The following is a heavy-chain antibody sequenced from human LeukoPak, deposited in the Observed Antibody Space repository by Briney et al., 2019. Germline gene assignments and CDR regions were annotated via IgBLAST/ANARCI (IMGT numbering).Heavy chain of an antibody. CDR2: IYYSGST. CDR3: ARHRIAPADDAFDI. D-gene: IGHD6-13*01. J-gene: IGHJ3*02. Sequence: PSETLSLTCSVSGGSISSSSYYWGWIRQPPGKELEWIGSIYYSGSTYYNPSLKSRVAISVDTSKTLFSLKLSSVTAADTAVYYCARHRIAPADDAFDIWGRGTMVTVSS. CDR1: GGSISSSSYY. V-gene: IGHV4-39*01.